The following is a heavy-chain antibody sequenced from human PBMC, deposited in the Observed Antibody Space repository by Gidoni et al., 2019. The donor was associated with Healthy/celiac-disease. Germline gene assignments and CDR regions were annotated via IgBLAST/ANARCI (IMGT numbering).Heavy chain of an antibody. D-gene: IGHD4-17*01. CDR3: AKDQNDYGDYGTEY. Sequence: EVQLLESGGGLVQPGGSLRLSCAASGFTFSSYAMSWVRQAPGKGLEWVSAFSGSGGSTYYADSVKGRFTISRDNSKNTLYLQMNSLRAEDTAVYYCAKDQNDYGDYGTEYWGQGTLVTVSS. CDR2: FSGSGGST. J-gene: IGHJ4*02. V-gene: IGHV3-23*01. CDR1: GFTFSSYA.